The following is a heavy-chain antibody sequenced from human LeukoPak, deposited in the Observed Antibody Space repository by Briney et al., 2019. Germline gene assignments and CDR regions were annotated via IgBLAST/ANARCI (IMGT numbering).Heavy chain of an antibody. J-gene: IGHJ5*02. V-gene: IGHV3-53*01. CDR3: ARVPVNIWENWFDP. CDR1: GFTVSSNY. Sequence: PGGSLRLSCAASGFTVSSNYMSWVRQAPGRGLEWVSVIYSGGSTFYADSVKGRFTISRDNSKNTVYLQMNSLRAEDTAVYYCARVPVNIWENWFDPWGQGTLVTVSS. D-gene: IGHD1-26*01. CDR2: IYSGGST.